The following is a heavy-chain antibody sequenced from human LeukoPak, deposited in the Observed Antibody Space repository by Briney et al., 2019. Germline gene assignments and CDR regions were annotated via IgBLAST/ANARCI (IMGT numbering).Heavy chain of an antibody. CDR2: ISDFGATS. D-gene: IGHD3-22*01. Sequence: PGGSLRLSCAASGFTFRSSALSWVRQAPGKGLEWVSSISDFGATSYYAGSVKGRFSISRDNSKNTLYLQMNSLRAADTALYYCAKDVTDRSGYYSFSDYWGQGTLVIVSS. V-gene: IGHV3-23*01. J-gene: IGHJ4*02. CDR1: GFTFRSSA. CDR3: AKDVTDRSGYYSFSDY.